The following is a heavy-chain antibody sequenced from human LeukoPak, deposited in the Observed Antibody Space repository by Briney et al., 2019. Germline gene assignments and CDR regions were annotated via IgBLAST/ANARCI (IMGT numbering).Heavy chain of an antibody. D-gene: IGHD3-22*01. Sequence: ASVKVSCKASGYTFTSYYMHWVRQAPGQGLEWMGWISAYNGNTNYAQKLQGRVTMTTDTSTSTAYMELRSLRSDDTAVYYCARVPLYDSSGYYYGSYYYYGMDVWGQGTTVTVSS. CDR1: GYTFTSYY. CDR3: ARVPLYDSSGYYYGSYYYYGMDV. V-gene: IGHV1-18*04. CDR2: ISAYNGNT. J-gene: IGHJ6*02.